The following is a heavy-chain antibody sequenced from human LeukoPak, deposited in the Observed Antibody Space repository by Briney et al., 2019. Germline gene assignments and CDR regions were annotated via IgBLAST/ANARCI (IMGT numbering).Heavy chain of an antibody. CDR1: GGSISSGSYY. CDR2: IYTSGST. V-gene: IGHV4-61*02. Sequence: SETLSLTCTVSGGSISSGSYYWSWIRQPPGKGLEWIGRIYTSGSTHYNPSLKTRVTISVDTSKNQFSLKLSSVTAADTAVYYCARDYVYGYSYGFYYYYMDVWGKGTTVTVSS. CDR3: ARDYVYGYSYGFYYYYMDV. J-gene: IGHJ6*03. D-gene: IGHD5-18*01.